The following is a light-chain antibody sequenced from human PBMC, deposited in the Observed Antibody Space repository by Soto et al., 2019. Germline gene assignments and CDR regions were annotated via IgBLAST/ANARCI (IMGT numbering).Light chain of an antibody. V-gene: IGKV3-20*01. CDR1: QSVTNSY. J-gene: IGKJ1*01. Sequence: EIVLTQSPGTLSLSPGDRATLSCRASQSVTNSYIAWYQQKPGQAPRLLIYDASSKATGIPDRFTGSGSGTDFTLTITRLEPEDFAVYHCQQYGSSPGTFGQGTKVEIK. CDR2: DAS. CDR3: QQYGSSPGT.